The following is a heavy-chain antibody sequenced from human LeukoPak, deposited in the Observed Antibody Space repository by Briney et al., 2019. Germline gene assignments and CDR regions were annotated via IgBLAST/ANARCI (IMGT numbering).Heavy chain of an antibody. CDR3: ARHTGGIAVVDYYFDY. Sequence: PSETLSLTCTVSGGSLSSYYWSWIRQPPGKGLEWIGYIYYSGSTNYNPSLKSRVTISVDTSKNQFSLKLSSVTAADTAVYYCARHTGGIAVVDYYFDYWGQGTLVTVSS. CDR1: GGSLSSYY. CDR2: IYYSGST. J-gene: IGHJ4*02. D-gene: IGHD2-21*01. V-gene: IGHV4-59*08.